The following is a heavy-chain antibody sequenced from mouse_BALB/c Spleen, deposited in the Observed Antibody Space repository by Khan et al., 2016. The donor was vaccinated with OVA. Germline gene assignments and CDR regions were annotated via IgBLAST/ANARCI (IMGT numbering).Heavy chain of an antibody. D-gene: IGHD2-14*01. J-gene: IGHJ3*01. V-gene: IGHV3-8*02. CDR3: ASSTYRYAFAY. Sequence: EVELVESGPRLVQPSQTLSLTCSVTGDSITSGFWSWIRKFPGNKLEYMGYMIYSGYTYYNPSLKGRFSITRHTSKNQYCLQLNSVTTEDTSTYYCASSTYRYAFAYWGQGTLVTVSA. CDR1: GDSITSGF. CDR2: MIYSGYT.